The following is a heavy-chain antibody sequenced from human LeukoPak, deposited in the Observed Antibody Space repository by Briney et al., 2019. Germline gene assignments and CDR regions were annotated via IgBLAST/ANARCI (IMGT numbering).Heavy chain of an antibody. Sequence: GGSLRLSCAASGFTVSSNYMSWVRQAPGKGLEWVSIIYSGGSTYYTDSVKGRFTISRDNSKNTLYLQMNSLRAEDTAVYYCARDESSGYYYFDYWGQGTLVTVSS. J-gene: IGHJ4*02. CDR2: IYSGGST. CDR1: GFTVSSNY. D-gene: IGHD3-22*01. V-gene: IGHV3-66*01. CDR3: ARDESSGYYYFDY.